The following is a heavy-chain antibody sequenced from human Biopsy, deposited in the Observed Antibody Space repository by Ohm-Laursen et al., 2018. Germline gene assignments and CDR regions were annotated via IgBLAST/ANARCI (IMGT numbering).Heavy chain of an antibody. J-gene: IGHJ3*02. V-gene: IGHV3-9*01. CDR3: AKIHCSGGSCYPNAFDM. D-gene: IGHD2-15*01. Sequence: RSLRLSCSAAGFKFDDYAMHWVRQAPGKGLEWVSGISWNSVGIGYADSVKGRFTISRDNAKNFLYLEMNNLRPEDTALYYCAKIHCSGGSCYPNAFDMWGHGTRVTVS. CDR1: GFKFDDYA. CDR2: ISWNSVGI.